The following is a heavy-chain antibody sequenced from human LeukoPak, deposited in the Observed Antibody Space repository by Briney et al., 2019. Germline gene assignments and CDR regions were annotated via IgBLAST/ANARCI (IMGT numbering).Heavy chain of an antibody. CDR3: AREAVVTASAFDI. J-gene: IGHJ3*02. CDR2: ISYDGSNK. CDR1: GFTFSSYA. V-gene: IGHV3-30-3*01. Sequence: GGSLRLSCAASGFTFSSYAMHWVRQAPGKGLEWVAVISYDGSNKYYADSVKGRFTIPRDNSKNTLYLQMNSLRAEDTAVYYCAREAVVTASAFDIWGQGTMVTASS. D-gene: IGHD2-21*02.